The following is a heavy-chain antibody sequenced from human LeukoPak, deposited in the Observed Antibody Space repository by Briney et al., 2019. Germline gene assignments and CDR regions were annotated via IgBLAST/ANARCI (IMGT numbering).Heavy chain of an antibody. CDR3: ARGLSHNSIVATSLDDY. CDR2: ISAYNGNT. J-gene: IGHJ4*02. V-gene: IGHV1-18*01. CDR1: GYTFTSYG. Sequence: ASVKVSCKASGYTFTSYGISWVRQAPGQGLEWMGWISAYNGNTNYARKLQGRVTMTTDTSTSTAYMELRSLRSDDTAVYYCARGLSHNSIVATSLDDYWGQGTLVTVSS. D-gene: IGHD5-12*01.